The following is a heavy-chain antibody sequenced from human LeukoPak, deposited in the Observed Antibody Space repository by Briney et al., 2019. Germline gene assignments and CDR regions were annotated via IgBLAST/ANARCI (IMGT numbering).Heavy chain of an antibody. Sequence: SETLSLTCTVSGGSISSSSYYWGWIRQPPGKGLEWIGSIYYSGSTYYNPSLKSRVTISVDTSKNQFSLKLSSVTAADTAVYYCARLPLPSYSSSWYFDYWGQGTLVTVSP. CDR3: ARLPLPSYSSSWYFDY. CDR2: IYYSGST. J-gene: IGHJ4*02. CDR1: GGSISSSSYY. V-gene: IGHV4-39*01. D-gene: IGHD6-13*01.